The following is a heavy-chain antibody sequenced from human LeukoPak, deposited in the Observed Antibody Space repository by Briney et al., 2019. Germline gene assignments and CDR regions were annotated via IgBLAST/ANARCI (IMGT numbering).Heavy chain of an antibody. D-gene: IGHD4/OR15-4a*01. Sequence: GGSLRLSCAASGFTFSSNWIHWVRQAPGKGLVWVSRMHSEGNSYADSVKGRFTISRDDAKNTLYLQMNSLRVEDSATYYCARDPGCRSHDWYFDLWGRGTLVTVSS. V-gene: IGHV3-74*01. J-gene: IGHJ2*01. CDR2: MHSEGN. CDR1: GFTFSSNW. CDR3: ARDPGCRSHDWYFDL.